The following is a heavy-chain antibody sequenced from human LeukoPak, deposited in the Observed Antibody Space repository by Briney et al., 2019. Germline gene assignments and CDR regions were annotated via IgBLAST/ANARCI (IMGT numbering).Heavy chain of an antibody. CDR3: ARDYSASGAHDY. V-gene: IGHV3-7*01. Sequence: GGSLRLSCAASGFTFSSYWMNWVRQAPGKGLEWVANIKQDGSDKYYVDSVKGRFTISRDNAKNPLYLQMNSLRAEDTAVYYCARDYSASGAHDYWGQGTLVTVSS. CDR1: GFTFSSYW. J-gene: IGHJ4*02. CDR2: IKQDGSDK. D-gene: IGHD3-10*01.